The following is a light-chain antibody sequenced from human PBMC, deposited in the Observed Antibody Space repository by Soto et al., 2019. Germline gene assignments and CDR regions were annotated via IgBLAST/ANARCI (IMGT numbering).Light chain of an antibody. CDR2: DAS. J-gene: IGKJ1*01. CDR1: QSISSW. Sequence: DIQMTQSPSTLSASVGDRVTITCRASQSISSWLAWYQQKPGKAPKLLIYDASSLESGVPARFSGSGSGTEFTLTINSLQPDDFATYSCQQYNSYSTVGQGTKVEI. V-gene: IGKV1-5*01. CDR3: QQYNSYST.